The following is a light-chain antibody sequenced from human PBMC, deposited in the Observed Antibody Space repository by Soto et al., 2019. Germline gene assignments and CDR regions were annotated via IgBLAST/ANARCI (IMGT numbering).Light chain of an antibody. CDR1: QTIGSSY. J-gene: IGKJ1*01. V-gene: IGKV3-20*01. CDR2: GGA. CDR3: QEYRTPSQT. Sequence: EIVLTQSPGTLSLSPGESATLSCRASQTIGSSYLAWYQQRTGQAPRLLIYGGANRATGIPDRFSATGSETDFTLAISRLEPDDFAVYYCQEYRTPSQTFGQGTNVE.